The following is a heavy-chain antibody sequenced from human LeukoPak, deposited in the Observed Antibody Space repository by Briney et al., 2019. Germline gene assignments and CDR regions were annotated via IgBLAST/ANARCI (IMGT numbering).Heavy chain of an antibody. CDR2: ISETGDVT. D-gene: IGHD6-6*01. J-gene: IGHJ4*02. V-gene: IGHV3-23*01. CDR3: ARDSSHYLGSSDY. CDR1: GFVFGSYP. Sequence: GGSLRLSCVVSGFVFGSYPMSWVRQAPGKGLEWVSVISETGDVTHYADSMKGRFTISRDNIKNTLNLQMNSLRAEDTAIYYCARDSSHYLGSSDYWGQGTLVTVSS.